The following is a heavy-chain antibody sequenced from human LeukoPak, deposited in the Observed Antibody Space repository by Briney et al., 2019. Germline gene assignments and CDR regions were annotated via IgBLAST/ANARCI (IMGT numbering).Heavy chain of an antibody. CDR2: IYPDDSDT. V-gene: IGHV5-51*01. CDR3: ARLRDGYKFSLDAFDI. Sequence: KLGESLKISCKGSGYIFTSYWTGWVRQMPGKGLEWMGIIYPDDSDTRYSPSFQGQVTMSADKSINTAYLQWSSLKASDTAIYHCARLRDGYKFSLDAFDIWGQGTMVIVSS. CDR1: GYIFTSYW. J-gene: IGHJ3*02. D-gene: IGHD5-24*01.